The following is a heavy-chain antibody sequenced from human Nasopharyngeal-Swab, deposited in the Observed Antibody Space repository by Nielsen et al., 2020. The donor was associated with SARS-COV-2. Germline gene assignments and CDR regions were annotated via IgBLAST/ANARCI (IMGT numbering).Heavy chain of an antibody. Sequence: ASVKVSCKASGYTFTSYAMHWVRQAPGQRLEWMGWINAGNGNTKYSQKFQGRVTITRDTSASTAYMELSSLRSEDTAVYYCAREAMGIAVAGTSLGYMDVWGKGTTVTVSS. J-gene: IGHJ6*03. V-gene: IGHV1-3*01. D-gene: IGHD6-19*01. CDR2: INAGNGNT. CDR3: AREAMGIAVAGTSLGYMDV. CDR1: GYTFTSYA.